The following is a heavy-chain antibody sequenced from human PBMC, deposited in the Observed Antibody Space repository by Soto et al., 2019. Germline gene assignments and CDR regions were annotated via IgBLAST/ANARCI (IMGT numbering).Heavy chain of an antibody. Sequence: QITLKESGPTLVKPTQTLTLTCTFSGFSLSTSGVGVGWIRQPPGKALEWLALIYWDDDKRYSPSLKSRLTITKDTSKNQVVLTMTNMDPVDTARYYCAHSPSSYIVLVPAAFDYWGQGTLVTVSS. CDR2: IYWDDDK. V-gene: IGHV2-5*02. CDR3: AHSPSSYIVLVPAAFDY. J-gene: IGHJ4*02. D-gene: IGHD2-2*01. CDR1: GFSLSTSGVG.